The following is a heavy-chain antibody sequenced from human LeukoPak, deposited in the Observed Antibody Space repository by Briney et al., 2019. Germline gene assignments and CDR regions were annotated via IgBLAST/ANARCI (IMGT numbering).Heavy chain of an antibody. CDR2: ITAIYETT. V-gene: IGHV1-69*01. J-gene: IGHJ6*02. D-gene: IGHD4-11*01. Sequence: SVKVSCKVSGGPFSGHGISWVRQAPGERLEWMGGITAIYETTNYAERFQGRVTMTADESTSTFYMELSSLRSEDTAVYYCARGLHSSYYGYGMDFWGQGTTVTVSS. CDR1: GGPFSGHG. CDR3: ARGLHSSYYGYGMDF.